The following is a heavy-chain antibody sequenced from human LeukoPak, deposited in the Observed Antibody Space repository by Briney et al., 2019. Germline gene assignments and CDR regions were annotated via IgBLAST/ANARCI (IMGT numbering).Heavy chain of an antibody. Sequence: GGSLRLSCAASGFTFSSYAMSWVRQAPGKGLEWVSAISGSGGSTYYADSVKGRFTISRDNSKNTLYLQMNSLRAEDTAVYYCAKGVLRFLEWLLYPAFDIWGQGTMVTVSS. CDR1: GFTFSSYA. J-gene: IGHJ3*02. V-gene: IGHV3-23*01. CDR3: AKGVLRFLEWLLYPAFDI. CDR2: ISGSGGST. D-gene: IGHD3-3*01.